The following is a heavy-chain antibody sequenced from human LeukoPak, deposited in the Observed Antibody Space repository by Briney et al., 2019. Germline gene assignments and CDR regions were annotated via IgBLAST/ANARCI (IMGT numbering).Heavy chain of an antibody. D-gene: IGHD1-26*01. CDR1: GLTFSTYA. Sequence: GSLRLSCAASGLTFSTYAMTWVRQAPGKGLEWVSLISDSGGNTYYADSVKGRFTISRDNSKNTLSLQMNSLRAEDTAVYYCAKDVRVGGGGMDVWGQGTPVTVSS. V-gene: IGHV3-23*01. CDR2: ISDSGGNT. CDR3: AKDVRVGGGGMDV. J-gene: IGHJ6*02.